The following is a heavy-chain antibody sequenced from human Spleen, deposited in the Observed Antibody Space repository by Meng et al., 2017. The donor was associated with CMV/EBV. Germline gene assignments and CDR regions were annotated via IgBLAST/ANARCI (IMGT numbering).Heavy chain of an antibody. CDR1: GYSFTGYW. Sequence: GESLKISCKGSGYSFTGYWIGWVRQMPGKGLEWMGSIYPGDSDTRYSPSFRGQVTISVDKSSGTAYLQWSSLKASDTAIYYCARPNTLGYSSNYGLDVWGQGTTVTVSS. CDR2: IYPGDSDT. V-gene: IGHV5-51*01. J-gene: IGHJ6*02. CDR3: ARPNTLGYSSNYGLDV. D-gene: IGHD5-18*01.